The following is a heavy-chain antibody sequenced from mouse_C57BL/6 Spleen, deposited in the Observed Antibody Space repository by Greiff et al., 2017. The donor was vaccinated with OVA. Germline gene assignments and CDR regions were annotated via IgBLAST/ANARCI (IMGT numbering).Heavy chain of an antibody. CDR3: ARRGYYGSSLDY. CDR2: IHPNSGST. J-gene: IGHJ2*01. V-gene: IGHV1-64*01. CDR1: GYTFTSYW. Sequence: VQLQQPGAELVKPGASVKLSCKASGYTFTSYWMHWVKQRPGQGLEWIGMIHPNSGSTNYNEKFKSKATLTVDTSSSTAYMQLSSLTSEDSAVYYCARRGYYGSSLDYWGQGTTLTVSS. D-gene: IGHD1-1*01.